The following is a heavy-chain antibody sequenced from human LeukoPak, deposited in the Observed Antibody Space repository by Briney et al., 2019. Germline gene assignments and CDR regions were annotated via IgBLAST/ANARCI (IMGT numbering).Heavy chain of an antibody. CDR2: IYSGGST. CDR1: GFTVSSNY. J-gene: IGHJ4*02. V-gene: IGHV3-66*01. Sequence: GGSLRLSCAASGFTVSSNYMSWVRQAPGKGLEWVSVIYSGGSTYYADSVKGRFTISRDNSKNTLYLQMNSLRAEDTAVYYCAREKGVWGSYRLRNFDYWGQGTLVTVSS. CDR3: AREKGVWGSYRLRNFDY. D-gene: IGHD3-16*02.